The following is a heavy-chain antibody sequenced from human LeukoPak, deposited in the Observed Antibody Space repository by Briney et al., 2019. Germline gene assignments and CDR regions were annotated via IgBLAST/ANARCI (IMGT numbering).Heavy chain of an antibody. CDR2: IYSGGST. V-gene: IGHV3-53*01. J-gene: IGHJ4*02. D-gene: IGHD1-20*01. CDR3: AKKMSITAASQVDY. Sequence: PGGSLRLSCAASGFIVSSNYMNWVRQAPGKGLEWVSVIYSGGSTYYADFVKGRFTISRDNSKNTLYLQMNSLRAEDTAVYYCAKKMSITAASQVDYWGQGTLVTVSS. CDR1: GFIVSSNY.